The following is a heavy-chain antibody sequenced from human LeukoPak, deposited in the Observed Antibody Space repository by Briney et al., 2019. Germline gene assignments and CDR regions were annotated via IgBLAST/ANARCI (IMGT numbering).Heavy chain of an antibody. V-gene: IGHV4-59*08. D-gene: IGHD5-18*01. CDR2: IYYSGST. J-gene: IGHJ4*02. CDR1: GGSISSYY. Sequence: PSETLSLTCAVSGGSISSYYWSWIRQPPGKGLEWIGYIYYSGSTNYNPSLKSRVTISVDTSKNQFSLKLSSVTAADTAVYYCARTRGYSYNLYFDYWGQGTLVTVSS. CDR3: ARTRGYSYNLYFDY.